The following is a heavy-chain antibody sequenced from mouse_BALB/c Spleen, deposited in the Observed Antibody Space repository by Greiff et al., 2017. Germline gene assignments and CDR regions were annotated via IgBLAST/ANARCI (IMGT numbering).Heavy chain of an antibody. Sequence: QVQLQQPGAELVRPGASVKLSCKASGYTFTSYWINWVKQRPGQGLEWIGNIYPSDSYTNYNQKFKDKATLTVDKSTSTAYMQLSSPTSEDSAVYYCTRWHYGNYYLDYWGQGTTLTVAS. J-gene: IGHJ2*01. CDR1: GYTFTSYW. V-gene: IGHV1-69*02. CDR3: TRWHYGNYYLDY. D-gene: IGHD2-1*01. CDR2: IYPSDSYT.